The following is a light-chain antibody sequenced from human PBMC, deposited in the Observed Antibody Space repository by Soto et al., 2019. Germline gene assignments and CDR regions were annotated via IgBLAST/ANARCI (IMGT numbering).Light chain of an antibody. J-gene: IGLJ1*01. CDR3: LAWDSSLNGYV. CDR1: SFYIGNHG. Sequence: QSVLPQPPSVSAAPGQRVTISCSGGSFYIGNHGVNWYLQIPGKPPKVVIYNNEFLSSGVSDRFSGSKSGTSASLAISGLQSEDEGDYFCLAWDSSLNGYVLGTGTKVTVL. CDR2: NNE. V-gene: IGLV1-36*01.